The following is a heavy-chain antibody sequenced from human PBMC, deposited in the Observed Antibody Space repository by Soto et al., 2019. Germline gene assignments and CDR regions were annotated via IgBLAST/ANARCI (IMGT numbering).Heavy chain of an antibody. D-gene: IGHD6-13*01. J-gene: IGHJ4*02. CDR2: ISSSGSTI. CDR1: EFTFSDHC. CDR3: AMSSGIFDY. Sequence: GGSLRLSCAASEFTFSDHCMSWIRQAPGKGLEWVSYISSSGSTIYYADSVKGRFTISRDNAKNSLYLQMNSLRAEDTAVYHCAMSSGIFDYWGRGTLVTVSS. V-gene: IGHV3-11*01.